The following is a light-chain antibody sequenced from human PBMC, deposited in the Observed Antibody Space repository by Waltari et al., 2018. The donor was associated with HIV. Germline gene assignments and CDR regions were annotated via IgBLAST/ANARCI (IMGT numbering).Light chain of an antibody. Sequence: DIQMTQSPSSLSAFIGDTVTITCRASQAINNYLSWYQNRPGEAPHLLIYAASTLQSGVPSRFSGSGSGTDFTLTITNLQPADVGTYYCQKFNSAPLTFGGGTKVEIK. V-gene: IGKV1-27*01. CDR2: AAS. J-gene: IGKJ4*01. CDR3: QKFNSAPLT. CDR1: QAINNY.